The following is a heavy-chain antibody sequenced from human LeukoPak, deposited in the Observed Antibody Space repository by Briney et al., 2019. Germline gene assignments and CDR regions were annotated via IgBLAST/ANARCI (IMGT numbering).Heavy chain of an antibody. CDR2: INPNSGGT. J-gene: IGHJ4*02. V-gene: IGHV1-2*02. D-gene: IGHD6-19*01. Sequence: ASVKVSCKASGYTFTVYYIHWVRQAPGQGLEWMGWINPNSGGTNYAQNFQGRVTMTRDTSIGTAYMELSRLRVDDTAVYYCAKGGSAWDSPFDYWGQGTLVTVSS. CDR1: GYTFTVYY. CDR3: AKGGSAWDSPFDY.